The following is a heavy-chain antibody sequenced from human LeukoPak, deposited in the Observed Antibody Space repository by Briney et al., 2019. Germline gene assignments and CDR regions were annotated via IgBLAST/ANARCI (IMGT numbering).Heavy chain of an antibody. CDR2: ISAYNGNT. Sequence: ASVKVSCKASGYTFTSYGISWVRQAPGQGLEWMGWISAYNGNTNYAQKLQGRVTMTTDTSTSTAYMELRSLRSDDTAVYYCARDDVGGGDFWSGPAAHPLDYWGQGTLATVSS. CDR3: ARDDVGGGDFWSGPAAHPLDY. J-gene: IGHJ4*02. V-gene: IGHV1-18*01. CDR1: GYTFTSYG. D-gene: IGHD3-3*01.